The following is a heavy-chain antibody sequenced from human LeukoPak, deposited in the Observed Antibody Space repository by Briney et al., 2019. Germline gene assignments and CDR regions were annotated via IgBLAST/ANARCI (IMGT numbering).Heavy chain of an antibody. CDR1: GFTFSSYS. CDR2: ISYDGSNK. V-gene: IGHV3-30-3*01. J-gene: IGHJ4*02. D-gene: IGHD6-19*01. CDR3: ARDSGWHSDY. Sequence: GGSLRLSCAASGFTFSSYSMHWVRQAPGKGLEWVAVISYDGSNKYYAGSVKGRFTISRDNSKNTLYLQMNSLRAEDTAVYNCARDSGWHSDYWGQGTLVTVYS.